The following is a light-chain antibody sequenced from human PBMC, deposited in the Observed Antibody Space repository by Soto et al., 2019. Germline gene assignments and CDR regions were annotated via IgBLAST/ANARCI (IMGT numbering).Light chain of an antibody. Sequence: QSVLTQPPSVSGAPGQRVTISCTGSSSNIGAGYDVHWYQQLPGTAPKLLIYGNSNRPSGVPDRFSGSKSGTSASLAITGLQAEDEADYYCQSYDSSLSGWVFGEGPRSPS. J-gene: IGLJ3*02. CDR2: GNS. V-gene: IGLV1-40*01. CDR1: SSNIGAGYD. CDR3: QSYDSSLSGWV.